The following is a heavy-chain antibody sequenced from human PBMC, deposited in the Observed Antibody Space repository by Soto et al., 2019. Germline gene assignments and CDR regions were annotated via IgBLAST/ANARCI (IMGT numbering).Heavy chain of an antibody. CDR1: GYSINSDYY. D-gene: IGHD3-10*01. V-gene: IGHV4-38-2*01. J-gene: IGHJ4*02. CDR2: VDHSGRT. Sequence: ETLSLTCAVSGYSINSDYYWGWIRQPPGKGLEWIGSVDHSGRTYYSPSLRSRLTIFIDTSKNQFSLRLTSVTAADTAMYFWAKKGYYPSGKINLFDSWGPGTLVTVSS. CDR3: AKKGYYPSGKINLFDS.